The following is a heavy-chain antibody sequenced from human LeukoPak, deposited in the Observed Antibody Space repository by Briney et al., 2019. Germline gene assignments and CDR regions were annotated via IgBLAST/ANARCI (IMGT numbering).Heavy chain of an antibody. CDR1: GFTFSSYA. Sequence: GGSLRLSCAASGFTFSSYAMHWVRQAPGKGLEWLAVISYDGSNKYYADSVKGRFTISRDNSKNTLYLQMNSLRAEDTAVYYCARDLGLYYYDSSGYPTSYWGQGTLVTVSS. CDR3: ARDLGLYYYDSSGYPTSY. CDR2: ISYDGSNK. J-gene: IGHJ4*02. D-gene: IGHD3-22*01. V-gene: IGHV3-30-3*01.